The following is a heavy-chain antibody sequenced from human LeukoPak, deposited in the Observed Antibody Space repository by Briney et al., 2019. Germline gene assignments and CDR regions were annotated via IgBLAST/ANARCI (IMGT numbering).Heavy chain of an antibody. CDR2: IYYSVST. D-gene: IGHD6-6*01. CDR3: ARVSSYSSSLGIYYYMDV. V-gene: IGHV4-59*01. Sequence: SETLSLTCTVSGGSISSYYWSWIRQPPGKGLEWIGYIYYSVSTNYNPSLKSRVTISVDTSKHQSSLQLSSVTAADTAVYYCARVSSYSSSLGIYYYMDVWGKGTTVTVSS. J-gene: IGHJ6*03. CDR1: GGSISSYY.